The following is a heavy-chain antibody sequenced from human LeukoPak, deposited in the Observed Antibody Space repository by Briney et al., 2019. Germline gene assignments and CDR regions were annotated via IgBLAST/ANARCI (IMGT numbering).Heavy chain of an antibody. V-gene: IGHV5-51*01. D-gene: IGHD2-2*01. CDR1: GYSFTTYW. Sequence: GESLKISCRGSGYSFTTYWIGWVRQMHGKGLEWMGIIYPGDSDTRYSPSFQGQVTMSADKSINTAYLQWSSLKASDTAMYYCARRQGCSSTSCPPDSWGQGTLVTVSS. CDR2: IYPGDSDT. CDR3: ARRQGCSSTSCPPDS. J-gene: IGHJ4*02.